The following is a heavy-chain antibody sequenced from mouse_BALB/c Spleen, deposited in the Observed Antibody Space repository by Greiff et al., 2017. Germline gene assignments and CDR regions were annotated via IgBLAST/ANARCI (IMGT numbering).Heavy chain of an antibody. Sequence: VQLKQSGAELLKPGASVKLSCTASGFNIKDTYMHWVKQRPEQGLEWIGRIDPANGNTKYDPKFQGKATITADTSSNTAYLQLSSLTSEDTAVYYCARTDYGSFSYAMDYWGQGTSVTVSS. CDR3: ARTDYGSFSYAMDY. CDR2: IDPANGNT. CDR1: GFNIKDTY. J-gene: IGHJ4*01. D-gene: IGHD1-1*01. V-gene: IGHV14-3*02.